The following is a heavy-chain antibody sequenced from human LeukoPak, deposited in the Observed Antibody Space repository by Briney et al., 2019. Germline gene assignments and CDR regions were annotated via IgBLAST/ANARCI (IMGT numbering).Heavy chain of an antibody. CDR3: ARAQITVRSSAFDI. V-gene: IGHV3-21*01. CDR2: ISSSSYI. Sequence: GGSLRLSCAASGFTFSSYSMNWVRQAPGKGLEWVSSISSSSYIYYADSVKGRFTISRDNAKNSLYLQMNSLRAEDTAVYYCARAQITVRSSAFDIWGQGTMVTVSS. D-gene: IGHD3-16*01. J-gene: IGHJ3*02. CDR1: GFTFSSYS.